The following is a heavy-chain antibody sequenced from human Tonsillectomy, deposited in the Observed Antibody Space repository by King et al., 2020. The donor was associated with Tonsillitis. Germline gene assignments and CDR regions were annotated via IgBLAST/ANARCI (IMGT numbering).Heavy chain of an antibody. Sequence: VTLKESGPVLLKPTETLTLTCTVSGISLTNGKMGVSWIRQPPGKALEWLAHIFSNDEKSYSTSLQSRLTISKDTSKSQVVLTMTGMDPVDTATYYCARDSLEYAYAFGGAYFASWGQRTLVT. CDR1: GISLTNGKMG. V-gene: IGHV2-26*01. CDR3: ARDSLEYAYAFGGAYFAS. J-gene: IGHJ4*02. CDR2: IFSNDEK. D-gene: IGHD2-21*01.